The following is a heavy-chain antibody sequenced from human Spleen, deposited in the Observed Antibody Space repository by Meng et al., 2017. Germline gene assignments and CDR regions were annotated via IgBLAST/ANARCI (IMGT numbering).Heavy chain of an antibody. CDR2: ISVHNGYT. CDR3: ARYDGGATEFDY. Sequence: ASVKVSCKASGYTFTSYGISWVRQAPGQGLEWMGWISVHNGYTNYAQKLQDRVTMTTDTSTSTAYMELRSLRSDDTAVYYCARYDGGATEFDYWGQGTLVTVSS. V-gene: IGHV1-18*01. CDR1: GYTFTSYG. D-gene: IGHD1-26*01. J-gene: IGHJ4*02.